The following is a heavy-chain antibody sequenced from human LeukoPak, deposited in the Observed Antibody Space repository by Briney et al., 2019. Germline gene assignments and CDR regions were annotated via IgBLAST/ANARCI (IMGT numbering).Heavy chain of an antibody. CDR1: GFTFSSYS. D-gene: IGHD3-22*01. V-gene: IGHV3-21*01. J-gene: IGHJ4*02. Sequence: GGSLRLSCAGSGFTFSSYSMNWVRQAPGKGLEWVSSISSSSSHIYYADSVKGRSTISRDNAKNSLYLQMSSLRAEDTAVYYCAKSHPDDRNSWGQGTLVTVSS. CDR2: ISSSSSHI. CDR3: AKSHPDDRNS.